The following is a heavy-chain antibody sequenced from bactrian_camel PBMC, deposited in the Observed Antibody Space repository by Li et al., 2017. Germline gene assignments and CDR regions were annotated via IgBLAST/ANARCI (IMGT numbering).Heavy chain of an antibody. CDR2: IVSAYSDGST. CDR3: ATRTLVAD. V-gene: IGHV3S63*01. D-gene: IGHD6*01. CDR1: GFTFDRSD. J-gene: IGHJ4*01. Sequence: HVQLVESGGGSVQAGGSLRLACSASGFTFDRSDMGWYRLTPNNEGGKVCELIVSAYSDGSTYYADSVKGRFTISRDNAKDTVYLQMNSLKSEDTALYCCATRTLVADWGQGTQV.